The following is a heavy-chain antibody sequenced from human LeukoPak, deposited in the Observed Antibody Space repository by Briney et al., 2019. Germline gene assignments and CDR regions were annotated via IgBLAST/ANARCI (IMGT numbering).Heavy chain of an antibody. Sequence: SETLSLTCAVYGGSSCSYYWSWIRQPPGKGLEWIGEINHGGNTNYNPSLKSRVTISLDTSKNQFSLRLSSVTAADTALYYCAPIFGDYSDFDSWGQGTLVTVSS. CDR2: INHGGNT. V-gene: IGHV4-34*01. CDR1: GGSSCSYY. J-gene: IGHJ4*01. CDR3: APIFGDYSDFDS. D-gene: IGHD4-17*01.